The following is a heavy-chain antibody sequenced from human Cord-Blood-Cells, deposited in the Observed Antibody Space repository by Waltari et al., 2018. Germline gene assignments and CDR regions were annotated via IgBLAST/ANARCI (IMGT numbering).Heavy chain of an antibody. D-gene: IGHD1-26*01. J-gene: IGHJ6*03. V-gene: IGHV1-24*01. CDR2: FDPEDGET. CDR3: ATRNSGSYYYYYYMDV. Sequence: QVQLVQSGAEVKKPGASVKVSCKVSGYTLTELSMHWVRQAPGKGLAWMGGFDPEDGETIYAQKFQGRVTMTEDTSTDTAYMELSSLRSEDTAVYYCATRNSGSYYYYYYMDVWGKGTTVTVSS. CDR1: GYTLTELS.